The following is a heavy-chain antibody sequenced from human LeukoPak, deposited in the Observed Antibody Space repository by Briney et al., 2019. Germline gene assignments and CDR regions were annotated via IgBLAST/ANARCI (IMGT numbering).Heavy chain of an antibody. V-gene: IGHV1-8*01. CDR2: MNPNSGNT. CDR3: ARTYYYGSGSYYPVGFDP. D-gene: IGHD3-10*01. Sequence: AASVKVSCKASGYTFTSYDINWVRQATGQGLEWMGWMNPNSGNTGYAQKFQGRVTMTRNTSISTAYMELSSLRSEDTAVYYCARTYYYGSGSYYPVGFDPSGQGTLVTVSS. J-gene: IGHJ5*02. CDR1: GYTFTSYD.